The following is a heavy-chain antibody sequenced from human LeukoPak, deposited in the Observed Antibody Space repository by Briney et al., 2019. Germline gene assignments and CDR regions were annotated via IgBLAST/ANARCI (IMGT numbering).Heavy chain of an antibody. J-gene: IGHJ4*02. CDR1: GFTFSSYG. CDR3: ARGRKWEAAAGTRSFDY. CDR2: IRYDGSNK. Sequence: PGGSLRLSCAASGFTFSSYGMHWVRQAPGKGLEWVAFIRYDGSNKYYADSVKGRFTISRDNSKNTLYLQMNSLRAEDTAVYYCARGRKWEAAAGTRSFDYWGQGTLVTVSS. D-gene: IGHD6-13*01. V-gene: IGHV3-30*02.